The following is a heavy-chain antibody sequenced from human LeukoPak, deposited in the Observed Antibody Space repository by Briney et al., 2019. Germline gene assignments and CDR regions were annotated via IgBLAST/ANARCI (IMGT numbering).Heavy chain of an antibody. CDR2: INHSGST. D-gene: IGHD3-16*01. CDR3: ARDGRPGWGPPTRAFDY. Sequence: PSETLSLTCAVYGGSFSGYYWSWIRQPPGKGLEWIGEINHSGSTNYNPSLKSRVTISVDTSKNQFSLKLSSVTAADTAVYYCARDGRPGWGPPTRAFDYWGQGTLVTVSS. J-gene: IGHJ4*02. CDR1: GGSFSGYY. V-gene: IGHV4-34*01.